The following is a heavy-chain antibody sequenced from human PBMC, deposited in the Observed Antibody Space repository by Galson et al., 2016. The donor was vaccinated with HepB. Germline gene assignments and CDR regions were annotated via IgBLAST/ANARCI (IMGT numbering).Heavy chain of an antibody. CDR2: ISGSSSYI. Sequence: SLRLSCAASGFTFSSYSMNWVRQAPGKGLKWVSSISGSSSYIYYADSVRGRFTISRDNAKNSLYLQMNSLRAEDTAVYYCARDRYCSSTSCSKPWGGYYYYYGMDVWGQGTTVTVSS. CDR1: GFTFSSYS. V-gene: IGHV3-21*01. J-gene: IGHJ6*02. CDR3: ARDRYCSSTSCSKPWGGYYYYYGMDV. D-gene: IGHD2-2*01.